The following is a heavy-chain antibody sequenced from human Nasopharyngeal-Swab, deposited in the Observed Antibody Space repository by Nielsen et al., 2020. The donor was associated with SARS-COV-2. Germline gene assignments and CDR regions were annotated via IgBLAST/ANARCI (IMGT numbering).Heavy chain of an antibody. CDR1: GFTFSSYA. V-gene: IGHV3-30-3*01. J-gene: IGHJ4*02. CDR2: ISYDGSNK. D-gene: IGHD2-15*01. CDR3: ARDPEGYCSGGSCNMSDY. Sequence: GGSLRLSCAASGFTFSSYAMHWVRQAPGKGLEWVAVISYDGSNKYYADSVKGRFTISRDNSKNTLYLQMNSLRAEDTAVYYCARDPEGYCSGGSCNMSDYWGQGTLVTVSS.